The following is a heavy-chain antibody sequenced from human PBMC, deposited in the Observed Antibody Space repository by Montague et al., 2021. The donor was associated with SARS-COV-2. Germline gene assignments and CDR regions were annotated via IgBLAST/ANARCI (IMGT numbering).Heavy chain of an antibody. CDR3: ARREYSYGWGD. Sequence: SETLSLTCTVTGDSISGSSDYWGRIRQSTGLGLVWLVSANYSGXTXHXXTLKSRLTISADTTKNQFSLKSMSVTAAATALYYCARREYSYGWGDWGQGTLVTVSS. CDR1: GDSISGSSDY. J-gene: IGHJ4*02. D-gene: IGHD5-18*01. CDR2: ANYSGXT. V-gene: IGHV4-39*01.